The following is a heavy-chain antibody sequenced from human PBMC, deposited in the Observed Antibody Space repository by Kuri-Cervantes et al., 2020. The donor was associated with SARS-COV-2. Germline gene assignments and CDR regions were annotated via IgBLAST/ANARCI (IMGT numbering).Heavy chain of an antibody. CDR2: IHSGGNT. V-gene: IGHV4-39*03. D-gene: IGHD6-19*01. J-gene: IGHJ4*02. CDR3: IAYPHGWVTGGGF. CDR1: GGSISSSDNYF. Sequence: SETLSLTCTVSGGSISSSDNYFWGWIRQPPGKGLEWIATIHSGGNTYNNVSLRSRLTMSVDTSKNQFSLRLTSVTAADMAVYYCIAYPHGWVTGGGFWGQGTLVTVSS.